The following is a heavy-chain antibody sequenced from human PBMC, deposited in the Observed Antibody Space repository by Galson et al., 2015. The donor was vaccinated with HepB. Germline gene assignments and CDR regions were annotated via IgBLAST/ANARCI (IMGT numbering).Heavy chain of an antibody. CDR1: GSSFTSYW. D-gene: IGHD3-22*01. CDR3: ARFYYYDSSGYDFDY. Sequence: QSGAEVKKPGESLRISCKGSGSSFTSYWISWVRQMPGKGLEWMGRIDPSDSYTNYSPSFQGHVTISADKSISTAYLQWSSLKASDTAMYYCARFYYYDSSGYDFDYWGQGTLVTVSS. CDR2: IDPSDSYT. J-gene: IGHJ4*02. V-gene: IGHV5-10-1*01.